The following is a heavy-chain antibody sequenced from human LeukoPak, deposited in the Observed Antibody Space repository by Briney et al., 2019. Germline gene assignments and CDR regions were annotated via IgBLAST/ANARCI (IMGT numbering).Heavy chain of an antibody. CDR2: IRYDGSNK. Sequence: GRSLRLSCAASGFTFSSYGMHWVRQAPGKGLEWVAVIRYDGSNKYYADSVKGRFTISRDNSKNTLYLQMNSLRAEDTAVYYCAREGTMIVVVPIDYWGQGTLVTVSS. CDR1: GFTFSSYG. J-gene: IGHJ4*02. V-gene: IGHV3-33*01. CDR3: AREGTMIVVVPIDY. D-gene: IGHD3-22*01.